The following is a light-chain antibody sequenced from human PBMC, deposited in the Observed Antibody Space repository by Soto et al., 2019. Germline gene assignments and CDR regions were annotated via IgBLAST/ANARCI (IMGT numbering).Light chain of an antibody. CDR3: QQYGRA. V-gene: IGKV3-20*01. CDR2: GAS. J-gene: IGKJ1*01. CDR1: QSVSSSS. Sequence: EIVLTQSPGTLSLSPGERATLSCRASQSVSSSSLAWYQQKPGQAPRLLIYGASRRATGIADRFSGSGSGTDFTLTISRLEAEEFAVYYCQQYGRAFGQGTKVEIK.